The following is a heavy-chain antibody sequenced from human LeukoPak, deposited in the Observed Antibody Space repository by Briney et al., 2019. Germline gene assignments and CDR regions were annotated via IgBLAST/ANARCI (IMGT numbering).Heavy chain of an antibody. CDR1: GGTFSSYA. D-gene: IGHD3-10*01. J-gene: IGHJ4*02. CDR2: IIPIFGTA. CDR3: AKPYYGSGALDY. V-gene: IGHV1-69*01. Sequence: SVKVSCKASGGTFSSYAISWVRQAPGQGLEWMGGIIPIFGTANYAQKFQGRVTITADESTSTAYMELSSLRSEDTAVYYCAKPYYGSGALDYWGQGTLVTVSS.